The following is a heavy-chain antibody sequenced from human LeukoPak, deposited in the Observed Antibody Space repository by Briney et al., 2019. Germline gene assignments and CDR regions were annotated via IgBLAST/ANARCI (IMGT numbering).Heavy chain of an antibody. CDR3: ARDTRDVDWSLGAFDI. V-gene: IGHV4-4*07. Sequence: PSETLSLTCTVSGGSISSYYWSWIRQPAGKGLEWIGRIYTSGSTNYNPSLKSRVTMSVDTSKNQFSLKLSSVTAADTAVYYCARDTRDVDWSLGAFDIWGQGTKVTVSS. J-gene: IGHJ3*02. D-gene: IGHD3-9*01. CDR2: IYTSGST. CDR1: GGSISSYY.